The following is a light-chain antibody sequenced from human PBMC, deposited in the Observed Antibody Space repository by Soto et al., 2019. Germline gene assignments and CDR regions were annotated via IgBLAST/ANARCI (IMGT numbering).Light chain of an antibody. CDR1: QRISSSY. V-gene: IGKV3D-20*01. CDR3: QQYGSSPIT. J-gene: IGKJ5*01. CDR2: DAS. Sequence: EVVLTQSPATLSLSPGERATLSCGASQRISSSYLAWYQQKPGLAPRLLIYDASTRATGIPDRFSGSVFGTDFTLTISRLEPEDFVVYYCQQYGSSPITFGQGTRLEIK.